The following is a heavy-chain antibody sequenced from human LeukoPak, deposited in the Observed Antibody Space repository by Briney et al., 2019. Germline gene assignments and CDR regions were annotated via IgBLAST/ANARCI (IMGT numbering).Heavy chain of an antibody. V-gene: IGHV1-18*01. D-gene: IGHD6-13*01. CDR3: ARGSSSWSYLRAFDI. J-gene: IGHJ3*02. CDR1: YTFTSYG. CDR2: XSSYNGKT. Sequence: YTFTSYGXXXXXXAXXXGXXXXXXXSSYNGKTNYAQKLQGRVTMTTDTSTSTAYMEQRSLRSDDTAVYYCARGSSSWSYLRAFDIWGQGTMVTVSS.